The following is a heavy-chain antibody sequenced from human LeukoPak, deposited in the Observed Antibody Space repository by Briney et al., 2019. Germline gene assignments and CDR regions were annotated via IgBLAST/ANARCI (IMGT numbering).Heavy chain of an antibody. J-gene: IGHJ6*03. CDR3: AIWLGPSYYYYYMDV. V-gene: IGHV1-69*13. CDR1: GYTFTGYY. D-gene: IGHD5-12*01. Sequence: SVKVSCKASGYTFTGYYMHWVQQAPGQGLEWMGGIIPIFGTANYAQKFQGRVTITADESTSTAYMELSSLRSEDTAVYYCAIWLGPSYYYYYMDVWGKGTTVTVSS. CDR2: IIPIFGTA.